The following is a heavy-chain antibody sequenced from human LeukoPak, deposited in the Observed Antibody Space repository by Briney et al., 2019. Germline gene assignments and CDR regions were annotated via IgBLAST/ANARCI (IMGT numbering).Heavy chain of an antibody. CDR1: GFTFSSYW. J-gene: IGHJ3*02. CDR2: IKQDGSEK. Sequence: GGSLRLSCAASGFTFSSYWMSWVRQAPGKGLEWVANIKQDGSEKYYVDSVKGRFTISGDNAKNSLYLQMNSLRAEDTAVYCCAREDIVVVPAATLNDAFDIWGQGTMVTVSS. CDR3: AREDIVVVPAATLNDAFDI. V-gene: IGHV3-7*01. D-gene: IGHD2-2*01.